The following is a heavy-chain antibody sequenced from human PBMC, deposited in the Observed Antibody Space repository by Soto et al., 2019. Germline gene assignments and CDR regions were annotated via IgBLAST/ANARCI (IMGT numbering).Heavy chain of an antibody. D-gene: IGHD6-13*01. CDR3: ARDSQAAAGLVVL. Sequence: VKVSCKASGYTFTSYYMHWVRQAPGQGLEWMGIINPSGGSTSYAQKFQGRVTMTRDTSTSTVYMELSSLRSEDTAVYYCARDSQAAAGLVVLWGQGTLVTVSS. J-gene: IGHJ4*02. CDR2: INPSGGST. CDR1: GYTFTSYY. V-gene: IGHV1-46*03.